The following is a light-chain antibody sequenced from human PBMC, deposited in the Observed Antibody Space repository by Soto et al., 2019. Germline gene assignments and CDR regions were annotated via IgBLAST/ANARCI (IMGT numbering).Light chain of an antibody. V-gene: IGLV2-23*02. CDR2: AVY. CDR1: STDVGKWNL. CDR3: CSYAGSSTYV. Sequence: QSVLTQPASVSASPGQSITISCTGTSTDVGKWNLVSWYQQHPGKAPKLMVYAVYKRPSGVSDRFSGSKSGNTASLTISGLQAEDEADYYCCSYAGSSTYVFGTGTKLTVL. J-gene: IGLJ1*01.